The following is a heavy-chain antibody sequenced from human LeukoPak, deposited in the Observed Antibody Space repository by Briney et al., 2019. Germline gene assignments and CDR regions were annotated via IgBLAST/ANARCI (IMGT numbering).Heavy chain of an antibody. CDR2: IYYSGST. D-gene: IGHD3-10*01. V-gene: IGHV4-59*01. CDR3: ARNRITMVRGVISGPPPYYYYYGMDV. Sequence: SETLSLTCTVSGGSISSYYWSWIRQPPGKGLEWIGYIYYSGSTNYNPSLKIRVTISVDTSKNQFSLKLSSVTAADTAVYYCARNRITMVRGVISGPPPYYYYYGMDVWGQGTTVTVSS. CDR1: GGSISSYY. J-gene: IGHJ6*02.